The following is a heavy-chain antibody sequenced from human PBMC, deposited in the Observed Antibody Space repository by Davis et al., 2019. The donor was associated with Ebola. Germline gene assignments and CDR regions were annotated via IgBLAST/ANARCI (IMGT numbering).Heavy chain of an antibody. CDR2: ISAYNGNT. D-gene: IGHD2-8*02. CDR1: GYTFTSYG. V-gene: IGHV1-18*01. Sequence: ASAKVSCKASGYTFTSYGISWVRQAPGQGLEWMGWISAYNGNTNYAQKLQGRVTMTTDTSTSTAYMELRSLRSDDTAVYYCARALGYCTGGVCPYFDYWGQGTLVTVSS. CDR3: ARALGYCTGGVCPYFDY. J-gene: IGHJ4*02.